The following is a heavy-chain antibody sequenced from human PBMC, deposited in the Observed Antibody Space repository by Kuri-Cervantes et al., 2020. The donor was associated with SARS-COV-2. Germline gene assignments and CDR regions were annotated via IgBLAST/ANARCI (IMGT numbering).Heavy chain of an antibody. CDR1: GFIFSSHA. D-gene: IGHD6-19*01. Sequence: LSLTCAASGFIFSSHAMTWVRQAPGKGLEWVSAISGSGGSTYCVDSVKGRFTISRDNSKNTLYLQMNSLRAEDTALYYCAKSIYSGWYAGVDYWGQGTLVTVSS. V-gene: IGHV3-23*01. CDR2: ISGSGGST. CDR3: AKSIYSGWYAGVDY. J-gene: IGHJ4*02.